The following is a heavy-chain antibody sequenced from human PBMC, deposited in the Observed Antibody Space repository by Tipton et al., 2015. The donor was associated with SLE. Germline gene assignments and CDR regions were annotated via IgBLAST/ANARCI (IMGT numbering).Heavy chain of an antibody. J-gene: IGHJ4*02. V-gene: IGHV3-64*01. CDR2: ISSIGGTT. CDR3: ARVPPVDFWSAYYDY. CDR1: GFTFSTYA. D-gene: IGHD3-3*01. Sequence: GSLRLSCAASGFTFSTYAMHWVRQAPGKGLEYVSAISSIGGTTYYANSVKGRFTISRDNSKNTLYLQMGSLRAEDMAVYYCARVPPVDFWSAYYDYWGQGTLVTVSS.